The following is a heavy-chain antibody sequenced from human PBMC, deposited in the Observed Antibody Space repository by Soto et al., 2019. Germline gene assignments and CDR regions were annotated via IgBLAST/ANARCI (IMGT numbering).Heavy chain of an antibody. V-gene: IGHV3-64D*06. Sequence: PGGSLRLSCAASGFNFDDYAMHWVRQAPGKGLECVSGISRSSGTSYYADSVKGRFTISRDNSKNTLYLQMSSLRAEDTAVYYCVKDRYSSGHHYYYYYGMDVWGQGTTVTVSS. CDR3: VKDRYSSGHHYYYYYGMDV. J-gene: IGHJ6*02. CDR2: ISRSSGTS. CDR1: GFNFDDYA. D-gene: IGHD6-19*01.